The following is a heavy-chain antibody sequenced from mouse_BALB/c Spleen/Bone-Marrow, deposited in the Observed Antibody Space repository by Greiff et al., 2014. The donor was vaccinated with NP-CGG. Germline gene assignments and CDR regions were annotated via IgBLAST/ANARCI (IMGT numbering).Heavy chain of an antibody. V-gene: IGHV1S130*01. CDR1: GYTFTSSW. CDR2: IHPNSGNT. Sequence: VQLQQSGSVLVRPGASVKLSCKASGYTFTSSWMHWAKQRPGQGLEWIGDIHPNSGNTNYNEEFRGKATLTVDTSSNTAYVDLSSLTSEDSAVYYCARSYRFWYFDVWGAGTTVTVSS. J-gene: IGHJ1*01. D-gene: IGHD2-14*01. CDR3: ARSYRFWYFDV.